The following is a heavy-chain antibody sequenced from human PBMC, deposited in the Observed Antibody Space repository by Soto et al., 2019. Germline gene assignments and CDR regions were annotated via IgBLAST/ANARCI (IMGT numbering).Heavy chain of an antibody. V-gene: IGHV1-46*01. Sequence: QVQLVQSGTEVKKPGASVKVSCTASGYTFSNHYIHWVRQAPGQGLEWMGLINPSGGSTRFAQKFQGRVTLTRVTAARTVYMEFSSLRSDDTAVYFCARSRPQGLDFPGVISWDALDVWGQGTLVTVSS. CDR1: GYTFSNHY. CDR2: INPSGGST. D-gene: IGHD3-10*01. J-gene: IGHJ3*01. CDR3: ARSRPQGLDFPGVISWDALDV.